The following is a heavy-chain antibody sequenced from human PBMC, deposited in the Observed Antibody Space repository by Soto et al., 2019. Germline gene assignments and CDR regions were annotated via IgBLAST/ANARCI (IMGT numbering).Heavy chain of an antibody. Sequence: GALRLSCAASGFTFSSYSMNWVRQAPGKGLEWVSSISSSSSYIYYADSVKGRFTISSDNAKNSLYLQMNSLRAEDTAVYYCARDQPGYSYGYGLGYWGQGTLVTVSS. CDR2: ISSSSSYI. CDR3: ARDQPGYSYGYGLGY. D-gene: IGHD5-18*01. CDR1: GFTFSSYS. J-gene: IGHJ4*02. V-gene: IGHV3-21*01.